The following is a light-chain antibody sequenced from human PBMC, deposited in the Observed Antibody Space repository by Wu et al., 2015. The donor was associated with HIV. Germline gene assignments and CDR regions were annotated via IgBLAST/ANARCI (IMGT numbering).Light chain of an antibody. CDR1: QDIGSY. J-gene: IGKJ4*01. CDR3: QQYDSFPFT. Sequence: AIQLTQSPSSLPASTGDKVTITCRASQDIGSYLGWYQQKPGRAPKLLIFGASTLESGVPSRFTGSGSGTHFSLTITCLQSEDFATYYCQQYDSFPFTFGGGTTVDVK. CDR2: GAS. V-gene: IGKV1-8*01.